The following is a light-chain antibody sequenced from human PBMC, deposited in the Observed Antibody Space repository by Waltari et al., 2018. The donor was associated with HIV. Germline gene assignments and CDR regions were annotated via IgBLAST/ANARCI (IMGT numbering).Light chain of an antibody. Sequence: QSALTQPASISGSPGQSLTISCTDINSGLHFYASVSWYQQLPFKATQLIFFQVSARPSDISQRFSGSKSGNTASLTISGLQAEDEGDYYCSSYTSKNTLIFGGGTKLTVL. CDR3: SSYTSKNTLI. CDR1: NSGLHFYAS. CDR2: QVS. V-gene: IGLV2-14*03. J-gene: IGLJ2*01.